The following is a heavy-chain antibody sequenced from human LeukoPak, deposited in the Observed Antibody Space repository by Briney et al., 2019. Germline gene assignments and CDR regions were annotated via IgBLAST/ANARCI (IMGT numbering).Heavy chain of an antibody. CDR1: GXTFSSYN. D-gene: IGHD5-24*01. Sequence: GGSLRLSCAASGXTFSSYNMNWVRQAPGKGLEWVSSISSSTNYIYYADSVKGRFAISRDNPKNSLYLQMNSLRAEDTAMYYCARQEDDYNFGYWGQGTLVTVSS. CDR3: ARQEDDYNFGY. CDR2: ISSSTNYI. V-gene: IGHV3-21*01. J-gene: IGHJ4*02.